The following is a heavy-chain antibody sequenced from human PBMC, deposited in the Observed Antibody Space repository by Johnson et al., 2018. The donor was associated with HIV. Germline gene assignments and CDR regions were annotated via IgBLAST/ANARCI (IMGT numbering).Heavy chain of an antibody. CDR3: AKVHSSSSNGVEI. D-gene: IGHD6-6*01. Sequence: QVQLVESGGGVVQPGGSLRLSCAASGFIFSSYGMHWVRQAPGKGLEWVAFIRYDGSNTYYADSVKGRFTVSRDNYKNTLYLQMNSLRGEYTAVYYCAKVHSSSSNGVEIWGQETMVTVSS. CDR1: GFIFSSYG. V-gene: IGHV3-30*02. CDR2: IRYDGSNT. J-gene: IGHJ3*02.